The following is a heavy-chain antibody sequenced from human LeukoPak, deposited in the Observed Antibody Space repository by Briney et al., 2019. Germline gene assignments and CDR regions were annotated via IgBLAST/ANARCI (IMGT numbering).Heavy chain of an antibody. V-gene: IGHV4-38-2*01. CDR3: ARRADCSSTSCYAPFDP. CDR1: GYSISSGYY. J-gene: IGHJ5*02. Sequence: SETLSLTCAVSGYSISSGYYWGWIRPPPGKGLEWIGSIYHSGSTYYNPSLKTRVTISVDTSKNQFSLKLSSVTAADTAVYYCARRADCSSTSCYAPFDPWGQGTLVTVSS. CDR2: IYHSGST. D-gene: IGHD2-2*01.